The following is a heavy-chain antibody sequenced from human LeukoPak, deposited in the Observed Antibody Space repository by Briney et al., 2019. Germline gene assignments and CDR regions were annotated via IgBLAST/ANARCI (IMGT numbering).Heavy chain of an antibody. V-gene: IGHV4-39*01. CDR1: GGSISSSSYS. D-gene: IGHD5-12*01. CDR2: IYYSGST. CDR3: ASIVATRATGNFDY. Sequence: PSEALSLTCTVSGGSISSSSYSWGWIRQPPGKGLEWIGSIYYSGSTYYNPSLKSRVTISVDTSKNQFSLKLSSVTAADTAVYYCASIVATRATGNFDYWGQGTLVTVSS. J-gene: IGHJ4*02.